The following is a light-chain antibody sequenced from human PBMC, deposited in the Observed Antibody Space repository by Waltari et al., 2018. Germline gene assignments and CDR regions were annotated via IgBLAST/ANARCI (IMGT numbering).Light chain of an antibody. V-gene: IGLV2-8*01. CDR2: EVD. Sequence: QSALTQPPSASGSPGQTVIIPCTGTSSDIGAYTYVSWYQPIPGRAPALIIYEVDRRPPGVPDRFSGSKSGNTASLTVSGLQTEDEGDYYCSSYAGSNKLIFGGVTKLTVL. J-gene: IGLJ2*01. CDR3: SSYAGSNKLI. CDR1: SSDIGAYTY.